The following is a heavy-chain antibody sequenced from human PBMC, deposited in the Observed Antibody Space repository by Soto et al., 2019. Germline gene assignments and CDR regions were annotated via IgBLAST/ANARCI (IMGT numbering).Heavy chain of an antibody. V-gene: IGHV3-30*18. CDR3: AKDRSTVDFWSGYYSSYYMDV. D-gene: IGHD3-3*01. Sequence: PGGSLRLSCASSGLTFSSYGMHLVRQAPGKGLEWVAVISYDGSNKYYADSVKGRFTISRDNSKNTLYLQMNSLRAEDTAVYYCAKDRSTVDFWSGYYSSYYMDVWGKGTTVTVSS. CDR2: ISYDGSNK. CDR1: GLTFSSYG. J-gene: IGHJ6*03.